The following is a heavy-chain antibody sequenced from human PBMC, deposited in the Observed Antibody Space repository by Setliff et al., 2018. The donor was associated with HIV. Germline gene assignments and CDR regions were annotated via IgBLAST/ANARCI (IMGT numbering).Heavy chain of an antibody. Sequence: GGSLRLSCAASGFTFSAHGMHWVRQAPGKGLEWVAFINYDESYEYYADSVKGRVTISRDNSKNTVDLQMNSLRAEDTAVYNCAKDGDYSNWDYDAFDIWGQGTMVTVSS. CDR1: GFTFSAHG. CDR2: INYDESYE. V-gene: IGHV3-30*02. J-gene: IGHJ3*02. D-gene: IGHD1-7*01. CDR3: AKDGDYSNWDYDAFDI.